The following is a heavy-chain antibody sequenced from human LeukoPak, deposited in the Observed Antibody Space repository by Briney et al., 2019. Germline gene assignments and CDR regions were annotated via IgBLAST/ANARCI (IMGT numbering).Heavy chain of an antibody. V-gene: IGHV4-61*02. CDR1: GGSISSGSYY. Sequence: PSETLSLTCTVSGGSISSGSYYWSWIRQPAGKGLEWIGRIYTSGSTNYNPSLKSRVTISVDTSKNQFSLKLSSVTAADTAVYYCARGSASSKIDYWGQGTLVTVSS. D-gene: IGHD6-6*01. CDR2: IYTSGST. CDR3: ARGSASSKIDY. J-gene: IGHJ4*02.